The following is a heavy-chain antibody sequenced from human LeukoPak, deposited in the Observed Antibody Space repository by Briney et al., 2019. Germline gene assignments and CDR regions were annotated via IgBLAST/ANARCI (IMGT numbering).Heavy chain of an antibody. V-gene: IGHV1-3*01. CDR2: INAGNGNT. D-gene: IGHD3-22*01. J-gene: IGHJ6*02. Sequence: ASVKVSCKASGYTFTSYGISWVRQAPGQGLEWMGWINAGNGNTKYSQKFQGRVTITRDTSASTAYMELSSLRSEDTAVYYCARDYYDSSGYPPGGMDVWAKGPRSPSP. CDR1: GYTFTSYG. CDR3: ARDYYDSSGYPPGGMDV.